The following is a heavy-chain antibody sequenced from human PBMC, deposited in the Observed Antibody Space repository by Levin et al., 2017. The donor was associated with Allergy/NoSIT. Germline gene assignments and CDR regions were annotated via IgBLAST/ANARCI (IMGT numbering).Heavy chain of an antibody. V-gene: IGHV3-11*01. Sequence: KSGGSLRLSCAASGFTFSDYYMSWIRQAPGKGLEWVSYISNSGINIHYADSVKGRFTVSRDNAKNSLYLLLNSLRAEDTAVYYCARVDADLVAGLHAFDIWGQGTMVTVSS. J-gene: IGHJ3*02. CDR2: ISNSGINI. CDR1: GFTFSDYY. D-gene: IGHD6-19*01. CDR3: ARVDADLVAGLHAFDI.